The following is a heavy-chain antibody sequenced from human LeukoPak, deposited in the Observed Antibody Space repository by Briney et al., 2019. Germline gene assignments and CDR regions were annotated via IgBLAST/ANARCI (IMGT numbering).Heavy chain of an antibody. J-gene: IGHJ4*02. V-gene: IGHV3-9*01. D-gene: IGHD6-19*01. CDR2: ISWNSGDI. CDR1: GFTFDEYA. Sequence: GGSLRLSCAASGFTFDEYAMHWVRQAPGKGLDWLSIISWNSGDIGDADSVKGRFTISRDNAKNSLYLQMNSLRAEDTALYFCAKVRGTYSSGYFFDSWGQGTLVTVSS. CDR3: AKVRGTYSSGYFFDS.